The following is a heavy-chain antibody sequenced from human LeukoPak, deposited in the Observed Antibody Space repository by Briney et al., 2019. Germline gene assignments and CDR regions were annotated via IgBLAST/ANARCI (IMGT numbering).Heavy chain of an antibody. J-gene: IGHJ4*02. CDR1: GGSLSGYY. CDR2: IIHSGST. Sequence: PSETLSLTCAVYGGSLSGYYWTWIRQPQGKGLEWIGEIIHSGSTNYNPSLKSRVTISIDTSKNRFSLNLGSVTAADTAVYYCARLIVPPTRPIDYWGQGTLVTVSS. V-gene: IGHV4-34*12. CDR3: ARLIVPPTRPIDY. D-gene: IGHD2/OR15-2a*01.